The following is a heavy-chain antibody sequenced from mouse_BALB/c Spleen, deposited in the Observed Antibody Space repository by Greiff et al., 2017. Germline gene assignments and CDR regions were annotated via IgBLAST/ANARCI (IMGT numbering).Heavy chain of an antibody. V-gene: IGHV14-4*02. D-gene: IGHD2-4*01. CDR1: GFNIKDYY. J-gene: IGHJ3*01. CDR2: IDPENGDT. CDR3: NAGDYGAWFAY. Sequence: EVKLQQSGAELVRSGASVKLSCTASGFNIKDYYMHWVKQRPEQGLEWIGWIDPENGDTEYAPKFQGKATMTADTSSNTAYLQLSSLTSEDTAVYYCNAGDYGAWFAYWGQGTLVTVSA.